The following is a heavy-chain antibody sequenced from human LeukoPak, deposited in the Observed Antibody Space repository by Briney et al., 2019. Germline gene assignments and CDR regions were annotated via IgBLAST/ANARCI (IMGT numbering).Heavy chain of an antibody. J-gene: IGHJ5*02. CDR2: INHSGST. V-gene: IGHV4-34*01. CDR3: ARGPLKYYYDSSGYNNWLDP. D-gene: IGHD3-22*01. Sequence: SETLSLTCAVYGGSFSGYYWSWIRQPPGKGLEWIGEINHSGSTNYNPSLKSRVTISVDTSKNQFSLKLSSVTAADTAVYYCARGPLKYYYDSSGYNNWLDPWGQGTLVTVSS. CDR1: GGSFSGYY.